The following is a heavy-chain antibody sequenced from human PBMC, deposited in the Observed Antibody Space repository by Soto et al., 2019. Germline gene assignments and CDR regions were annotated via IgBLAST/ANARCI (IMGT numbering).Heavy chain of an antibody. J-gene: IGHJ6*02. CDR3: AMYSSSSYYYYGMDV. D-gene: IGHD6-6*01. Sequence: LGESLKISCKGSGYSFTSYWIGWVRQMPGKGLEWMGIIYPGDSDTRYSPSFQGQVTISADKSISTAYLQWSSLKASDTAMYYCAMYSSSSYYYYGMDVWGQGTTVTVSS. V-gene: IGHV5-51*01. CDR2: IYPGDSDT. CDR1: GYSFTSYW.